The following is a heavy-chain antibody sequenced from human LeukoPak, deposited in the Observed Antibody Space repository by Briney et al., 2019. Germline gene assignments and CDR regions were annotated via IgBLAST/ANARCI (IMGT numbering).Heavy chain of an antibody. D-gene: IGHD2-2*01. CDR2: IIPIFGTA. Sequence: SVKVSCKASGGTFSSYAISWVRQAPGQGLEWMGGIIPIFGTANYAQKFQGRVTITTDESTSTAYMELSSLRSEDTAVYYCARDLIQAPYCSSTSCSFDPWGQETLVTVSS. CDR1: GGTFSSYA. J-gene: IGHJ5*02. V-gene: IGHV1-69*05. CDR3: ARDLIQAPYCSSTSCSFDP.